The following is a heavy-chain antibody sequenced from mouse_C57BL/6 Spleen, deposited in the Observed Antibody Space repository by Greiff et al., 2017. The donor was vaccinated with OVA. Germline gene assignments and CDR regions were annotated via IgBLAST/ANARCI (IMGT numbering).Heavy chain of an antibody. V-gene: IGHV1-50*01. CDR2: LDPSDSYT. J-gene: IGHJ2*01. D-gene: IGHD2-5*01. Sequence: QVQLQQPGAELVKPGASVKLSCKASGYTFTSYWMQWVKQRPGQGLEWIGALDPSDSYTTYHQQFKGQATLTVDTYSSTAYMQLSSMTSEDSAVYDCARSRSKSYLDDWGQGTTLAVSS. CDR1: GYTFTSYW. CDR3: ARSRSKSYLDD.